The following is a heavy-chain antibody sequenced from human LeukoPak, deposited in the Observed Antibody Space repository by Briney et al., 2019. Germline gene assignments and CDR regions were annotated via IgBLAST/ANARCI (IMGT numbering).Heavy chain of an antibody. CDR1: GFTVSSNY. CDR2: IYSGGSI. D-gene: IGHD3-10*01. CDR3: ARETVTMVRGVIKDFQH. J-gene: IGHJ1*01. Sequence: GGSLRLSCAASGFTVSSNYMSWVRQAPGKGLEWVSVIYSGGSIYYADSVKGRFTISRDNSKNTLYLQMNSLRADDTAVYYCARETVTMVRGVIKDFQHWGQGTLVTVSS. V-gene: IGHV3-66*02.